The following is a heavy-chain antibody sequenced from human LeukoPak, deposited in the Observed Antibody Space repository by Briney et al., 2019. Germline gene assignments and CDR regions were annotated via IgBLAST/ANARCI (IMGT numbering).Heavy chain of an antibody. CDR2: ISGSGGST. CDR3: AKHVLLWFGELSRFDY. J-gene: IGHJ4*02. CDR1: GFTFSSYA. Sequence: GGSLRLSCAASGFTFSSYAMSWLRQAPGKGLEWVSAISGSGGSTFYADSVKGRFTISRDNSKNTLYLQMNSLRAEDTAVYYCAKHVLLWFGELSRFDYWGEGTLVTVSS. D-gene: IGHD3-10*01. V-gene: IGHV3-23*01.